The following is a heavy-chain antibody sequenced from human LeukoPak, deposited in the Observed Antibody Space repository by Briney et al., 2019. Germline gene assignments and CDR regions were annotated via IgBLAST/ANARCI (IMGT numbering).Heavy chain of an antibody. Sequence: PGRSLRLSCAASGFTFSTYWMSWVRQAPGKGPEWVANIKEDGGEKYYVDSVKGRFTISRDNAKNSLYLQMSSLRAEDTAVYYCARADYYGSGSYYWKWGQGTLVTVSS. D-gene: IGHD3-10*01. CDR3: ARADYYGSGSYYWK. CDR1: GFTFSTYW. J-gene: IGHJ4*02. V-gene: IGHV3-7*01. CDR2: IKEDGGEK.